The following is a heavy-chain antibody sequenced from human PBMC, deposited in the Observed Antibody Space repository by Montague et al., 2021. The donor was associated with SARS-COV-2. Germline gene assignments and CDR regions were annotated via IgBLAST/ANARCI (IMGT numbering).Heavy chain of an antibody. Sequence: SETLSLTCTVSGGSISSPTYRWAWIRQPPGKGLEWIGFISYSGPTFYNPSLKSRITMSVDTPKSQFSLNLTSVTAADTAVYYCARHYGSSLDSWGQGILVAVSS. J-gene: IGHJ4*02. D-gene: IGHD4-17*01. CDR2: ISYSGPT. CDR1: GGSISSPTYR. V-gene: IGHV4-39*01. CDR3: ARHYGSSLDS.